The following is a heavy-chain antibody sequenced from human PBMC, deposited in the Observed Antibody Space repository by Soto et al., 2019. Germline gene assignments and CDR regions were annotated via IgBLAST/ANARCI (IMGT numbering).Heavy chain of an antibody. Sequence: QVQLVESGGGVVQPGRSLRLSCAASGFTFNNYGMHWVRQAPGKGLEWVAAISNDANDKYYADSVKGRLTISRDNSKNTLYLQVNSLTTEDTAVYYCATDQGIAASHGIDWGQGTMVTVSS. CDR2: ISNDANDK. J-gene: IGHJ3*01. CDR3: ATDQGIAASHGID. D-gene: IGHD6-13*01. CDR1: GFTFNNYG. V-gene: IGHV3-30*03.